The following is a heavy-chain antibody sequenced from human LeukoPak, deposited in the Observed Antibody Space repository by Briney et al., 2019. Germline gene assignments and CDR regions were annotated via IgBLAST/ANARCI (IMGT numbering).Heavy chain of an antibody. V-gene: IGHV3-7*01. CDR2: IKQDGSEK. D-gene: IGHD1-26*01. CDR1: GFTFSSYW. J-gene: IGHJ4*02. Sequence: GGSLRLSCAASGFTFSSYWMSWVRQAPGKGLEWVANIKQDGSEKYYVDSVKGRFTISRDNAKNSLYLQMNSLRAEDTAVYYCARDRYSGLAYSDYWGQGTLVTVSS. CDR3: ARDRYSGLAYSDY.